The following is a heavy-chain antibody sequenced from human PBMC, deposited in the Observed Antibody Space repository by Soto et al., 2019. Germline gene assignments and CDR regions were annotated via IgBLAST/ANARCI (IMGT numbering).Heavy chain of an antibody. CDR2: IDPSDSYT. CDR3: ARNQKLAERLSALDY. D-gene: IGHD1-1*01. J-gene: IGHJ4*02. CDR1: GYNFPYFW. Sequence: PGDSLKISCEGPGYNFPYFWITWVRQMPGKGLEWMGTIDPSDSYTDYSPSFQGHVSLSADKSSSTAYLQWSSLKASDTAMYYCARNQKLAERLSALDYWGQGTPFTVSS. V-gene: IGHV5-10-1*01.